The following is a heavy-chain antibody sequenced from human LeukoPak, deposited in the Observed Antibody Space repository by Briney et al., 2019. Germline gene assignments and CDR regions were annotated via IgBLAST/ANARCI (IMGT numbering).Heavy chain of an antibody. CDR2: IYSNGDT. CDR1: GGSISGYY. V-gene: IGHV4-4*07. Sequence: SETLSLTCTVSGGSISGYYWSWIRQPAGQGLEWIERIYSNGDTRYNPSLKSRVTMSVDTSKNQLSLKLGPVTAADTAVYYCARAAGAAGGQYFDYWGQGTLVTVSS. CDR3: ARAAGAAGGQYFDY. J-gene: IGHJ4*02. D-gene: IGHD6-13*01.